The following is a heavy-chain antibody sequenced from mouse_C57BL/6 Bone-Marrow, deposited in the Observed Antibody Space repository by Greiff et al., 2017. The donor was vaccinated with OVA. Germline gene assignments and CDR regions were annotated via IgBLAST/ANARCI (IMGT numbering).Heavy chain of an antibody. CDR1: GFSLTSYG. Sequence: QVQLQQSGPGLVAPSQSLSITCTVSGFSLTSYGVHWVRQPPGKGLEWLVVIWSDGSTTYNSALKSRLSISKDNSKSQVFLKMNSLQTDDTAMYYCARQIGSQSPYYYAMDYWGQGTSVTVSS. J-gene: IGHJ4*01. V-gene: IGHV2-6-1*01. CDR3: ARQIGSQSPYYYAMDY. D-gene: IGHD2-14*01. CDR2: IWSDGST.